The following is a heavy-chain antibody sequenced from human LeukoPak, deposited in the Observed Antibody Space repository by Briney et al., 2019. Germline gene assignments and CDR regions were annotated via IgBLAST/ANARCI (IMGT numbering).Heavy chain of an antibody. D-gene: IGHD3-22*01. CDR3: AREGYYDSRAYGFDL. J-gene: IGHJ2*01. CDR1: GFTVSTKY. Sequence: GGSLRLSCAASGFTVSTKYMSWVRQAPGKGLDWVSVIYSGGSTYYADSVKGRFTISRDNSKNTLYLQMNSLRAEDTAVYYCAREGYYDSRAYGFDLWARGTLVTVSS. CDR2: IYSGGST. V-gene: IGHV3-66*01.